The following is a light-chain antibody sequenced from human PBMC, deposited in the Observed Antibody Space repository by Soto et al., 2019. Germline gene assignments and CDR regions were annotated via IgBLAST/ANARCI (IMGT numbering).Light chain of an antibody. J-gene: IGLJ1*01. CDR2: DVS. Sequence: QSVLTQPASVSGSPGQSTTISCTGTSSDVGGYNYVSWHQQHPGKAPKLTIYDVSSRPSGVSNRFSASKSGNTASLTISGLQAEDEADYSCTSYTSSGTYVFGTGTKVTVL. CDR1: SSDVGGYNY. V-gene: IGLV2-14*01. CDR3: TSYTSSGTYV.